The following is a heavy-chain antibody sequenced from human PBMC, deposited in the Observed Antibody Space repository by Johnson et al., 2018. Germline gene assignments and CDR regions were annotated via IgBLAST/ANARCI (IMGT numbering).Heavy chain of an antibody. D-gene: IGHD5-18*01. V-gene: IGHV1-69*01. Sequence: QVQLVESGAEVKKPGTSVTVSCKASGGTFSSYAISWVRQAPGQGLEWMGGIIPIFGTANYAQKFQGRVTITADESTSTAYMELSSLGSEDTAGYYRAKGGLPNGTYYYDCMDVCGEGTTVTVSS. CDR1: GGTFSSYA. J-gene: IGHJ6*03. CDR3: AKGGLPNGTYYYDCMDV. CDR2: IIPIFGTA.